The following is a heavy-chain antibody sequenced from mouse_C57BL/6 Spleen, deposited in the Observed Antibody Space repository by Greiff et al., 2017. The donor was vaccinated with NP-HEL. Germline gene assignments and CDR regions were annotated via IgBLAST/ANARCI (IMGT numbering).Heavy chain of an antibody. Sequence: EVQLQQSGPELVKPGASVKISCKASGYTFTDYYMNWVEQSHGKSLEWIGDINPNNGGTSYNQKFKGKATLTVDKSSSTAYMELRSLTSEDSAVYYCARSEGYYDAMDYWGQGTSVTVSS. V-gene: IGHV1-26*01. CDR2: INPNNGGT. D-gene: IGHD2-2*01. J-gene: IGHJ4*01. CDR3: ARSEGYYDAMDY. CDR1: GYTFTDYY.